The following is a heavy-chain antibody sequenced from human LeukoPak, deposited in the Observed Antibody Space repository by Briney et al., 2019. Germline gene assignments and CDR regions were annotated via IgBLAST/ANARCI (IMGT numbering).Heavy chain of an antibody. J-gene: IGHJ5*02. V-gene: IGHV4-59*01. CDR3: ARVGLYCSGGSCYPNWFDP. Sequence: SETLSLTCTVSGGSISSYYWSWIRQPPGKGLEWIGYIYYSGSTNHNPSLKSRVTISVDTSKNQFSLKLSSVTAADTAVYYCARVGLYCSGGSCYPNWFDPWGQGTLVTVSS. D-gene: IGHD2-15*01. CDR2: IYYSGST. CDR1: GGSISSYY.